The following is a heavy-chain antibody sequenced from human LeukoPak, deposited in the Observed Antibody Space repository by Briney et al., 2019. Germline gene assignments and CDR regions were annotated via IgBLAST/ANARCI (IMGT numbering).Heavy chain of an antibody. CDR3: AKKAHYDAYAKYFDY. Sequence: GGSLRLSCAASGFTFSSYWMTWVRQAPGKGLEWVSILSDSGVYTYYADSVKGRFTISRGNSNNMLYLQMNSLRAEDTAVYYCAKKAHYDAYAKYFDYWGQGTLVTVSS. J-gene: IGHJ4*02. D-gene: IGHD4-17*01. CDR1: GFTFSSYW. V-gene: IGHV3-23*01. CDR2: LSDSGVYT.